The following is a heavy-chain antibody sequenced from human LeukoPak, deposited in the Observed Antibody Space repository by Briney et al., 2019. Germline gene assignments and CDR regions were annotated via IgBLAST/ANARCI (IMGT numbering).Heavy chain of an antibody. CDR1: GFTFSSYS. J-gene: IGHJ6*02. CDR3: ARAGAGSVDDFWSGPYYYYYGMDV. CDR2: ISSSSSYI. Sequence: PGGSLRLSCAASGFTFSSYSMNWVRQAPGKGLEWVSSISSSSSYIYYADSVKGRFTISRDNAKNSLYLQMNSLRAEDTAVYYCARAGAGSVDDFWSGPYYYYYGMDVWGQGTTVTVSS. V-gene: IGHV3-21*01. D-gene: IGHD3-3*01.